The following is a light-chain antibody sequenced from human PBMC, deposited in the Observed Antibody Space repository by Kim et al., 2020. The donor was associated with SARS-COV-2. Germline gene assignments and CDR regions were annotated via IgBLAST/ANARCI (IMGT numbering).Light chain of an antibody. CDR1: SSDVGSYTV. J-gene: IGLJ2*01. V-gene: IGLV2-23*02. CDR2: EVT. Sequence: QSALTQPASVSGSPGQSITISCTGTSSDVGSYTVVSWYQQHPGNVPKLIIYEVTKRPSGVSNRFSGSKSGNTASLTISGLQAEDEAEYYCCSYAGSRTWIFGGGTQLTVL. CDR3: CSYAGSRTWI.